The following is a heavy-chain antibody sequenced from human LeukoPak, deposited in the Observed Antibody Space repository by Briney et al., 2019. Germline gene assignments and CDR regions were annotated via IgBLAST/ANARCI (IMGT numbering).Heavy chain of an antibody. D-gene: IGHD3-22*01. V-gene: IGHV4-59*01. CDR3: ARDTRSYDTSGYYYFDY. Sequence: PSETLSLTCSVSGASTTSYYWNWIRQAPGKGLEWIGYIYSDGTTSYGPSLRSRVTISIDTSRNQFSLKLSSVTAADAAVYYCARDTRSYDTSGYYYFDYWGQGALVTVSS. CDR2: IYSDGTT. J-gene: IGHJ4*02. CDR1: GASTTSYY.